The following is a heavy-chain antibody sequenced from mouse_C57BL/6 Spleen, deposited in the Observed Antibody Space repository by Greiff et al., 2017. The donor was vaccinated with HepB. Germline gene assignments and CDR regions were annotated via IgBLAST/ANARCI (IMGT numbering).Heavy chain of an antibody. CDR2: IYPGDGDT. Sequence: VQLKQSGPELVKPGASVKISCKASGYAFSSSWMNWVKQRPGKGLEWIGRIYPGDGDTNYNGKFKGKATLTADKSSSTAYMQLSSLTSEDSAVYFCARETNWYFDYWGQGTTLTVSS. J-gene: IGHJ2*01. CDR1: GYAFSSSW. D-gene: IGHD4-1*01. CDR3: ARETNWYFDY. V-gene: IGHV1-82*01.